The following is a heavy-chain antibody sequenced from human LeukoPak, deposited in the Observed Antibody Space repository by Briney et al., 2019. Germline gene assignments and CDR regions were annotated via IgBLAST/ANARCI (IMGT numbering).Heavy chain of an antibody. CDR2: VYYSGST. CDR1: GFTFSSY. CDR3: ARFVVGPTAFDY. Sequence: GSLRLSCAASGFTFSSYWGWIRQPPGKGLEWIGIVYYSGSTYYSTSLKSRVTISVDTSKNQFSLKVSSVTAADTAVYYCARFVVGPTAFDYWGQGTLVTVSS. V-gene: IGHV4-38-2*01. D-gene: IGHD1-26*01. J-gene: IGHJ4*02.